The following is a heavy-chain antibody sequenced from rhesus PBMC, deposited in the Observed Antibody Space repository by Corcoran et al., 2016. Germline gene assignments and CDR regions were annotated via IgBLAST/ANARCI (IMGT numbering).Heavy chain of an antibody. CDR1: GYSISSGYG. V-gene: IGHV4-127*01. Sequence: QVQLQESGPGLVKPSETLSLTCAVSGYSISSGYGWRWIRQPPGKGLAGIGYIGGSSCSNNYNPSLKSRVTISKDMSKNQFSLELSFVAGAVTAVYYCARVGRGGCLDYWGQGVLVTVSS. D-gene: IGHD2-39*02. J-gene: IGHJ4*01. CDR2: IGGSSCSN. CDR3: ARVGRGGCLDY.